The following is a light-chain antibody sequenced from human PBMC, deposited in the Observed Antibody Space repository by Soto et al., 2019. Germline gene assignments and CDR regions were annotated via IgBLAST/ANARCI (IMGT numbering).Light chain of an antibody. CDR2: DVS. J-gene: IGLJ1*01. CDR3: SSYTISNTHV. CDR1: SSDVGGYNY. Sequence: QSVLTQPASVSGSPGQAITISCTGTSSDVGGYNYVSWYQQYPGKAPKLMIYDVSNRPSGVSNRFSGSKSGNTASLTTSGLQAEDEADYYCSSYTISNTHVFGSGTKVTVL. V-gene: IGLV2-14*01.